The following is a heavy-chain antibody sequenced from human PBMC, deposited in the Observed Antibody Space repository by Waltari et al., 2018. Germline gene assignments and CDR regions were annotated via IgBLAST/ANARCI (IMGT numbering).Heavy chain of an antibody. CDR1: GSGFSNYW. J-gene: IGHJ4*02. D-gene: IGHD1-26*01. CDR2: TNKDGSGT. V-gene: IGHV3-74*01. Sequence: EVQLVESGGGLVQPGGSLRLSCAASGSGFSNYWLDWVRQVPGKGLVWVARTNKDGSGTAYADFVEGRLTISRDNAKSTLHLQMTSLTAEDTAVYYCVREKDLGGTCVFDFWGRGTLVTVSS. CDR3: VREKDLGGTCVFDF.